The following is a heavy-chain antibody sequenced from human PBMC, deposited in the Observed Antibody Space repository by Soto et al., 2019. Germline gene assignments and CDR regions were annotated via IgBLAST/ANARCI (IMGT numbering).Heavy chain of an antibody. CDR3: ARGQVVAAQH. J-gene: IGHJ4*02. CDR1: GGSFSGYY. CDR2: INHSGST. D-gene: IGHD2-15*01. Sequence: TLSLTCAVYGGSFSGYYLSWIRQPPGKGLEWIGEINHSGSTNYNPSLKSRVTISVDRSKNQFSLKLSSVTAADTAVYYCARGQVVAAQHWGQGTLVTVSS. V-gene: IGHV4-34*01.